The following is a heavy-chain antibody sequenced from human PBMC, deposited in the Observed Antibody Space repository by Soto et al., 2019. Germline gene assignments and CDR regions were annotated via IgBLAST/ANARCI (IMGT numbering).Heavy chain of an antibody. J-gene: IGHJ4*02. V-gene: IGHV1-46*01. D-gene: IGHD3-3*01. CDR3: ARDPDYDFWSGSSSGIDY. CDR1: GYTFTSYY. Sequence: ASVKVSCKXSGYTFTSYYMHWVRQAPGQGLEWMGIINPSGGSTSYAQKFQGRVTMTRDTSTSTVYMELSSLRSEDTAVYYCARDPDYDFWSGSSSGIDYWGQGTLVTVSS. CDR2: INPSGGST.